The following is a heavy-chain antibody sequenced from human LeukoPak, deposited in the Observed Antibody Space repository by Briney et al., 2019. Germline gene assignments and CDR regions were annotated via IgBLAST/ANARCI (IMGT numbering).Heavy chain of an antibody. CDR2: ISGSGGST. CDR1: GFTFSSYA. D-gene: IGHD6-19*01. J-gene: IGHJ6*03. CDR3: AKDGDSSGWYDYYYYYYMDV. V-gene: IGHV3-23*01. Sequence: GGSLRLSCAASGFTFSSYAMSWVRQAPGKGLEWVSAISGSGGSTYYADSVKGRFTISRDNSKYTLYLQMNSLRAEDTAVYYCAKDGDSSGWYDYYYYYYMDVWGKGTTVTVSS.